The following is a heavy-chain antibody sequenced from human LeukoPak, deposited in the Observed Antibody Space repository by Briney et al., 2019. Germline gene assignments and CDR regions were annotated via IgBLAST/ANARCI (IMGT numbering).Heavy chain of an antibody. Sequence: SETLSLTCTVSGDSIRTYHWSWIRQPPGKGLEWIGYIYYSGSTNYNPSLMTRVTISLDTSKNQFSLKLNSVTAADTAVYYCARHRGYTYGRTFDYWGQGSLVTVSS. CDR1: GDSIRTYH. CDR2: IYYSGST. CDR3: ARHRGYTYGRTFDY. V-gene: IGHV4-59*08. J-gene: IGHJ4*02. D-gene: IGHD5-18*01.